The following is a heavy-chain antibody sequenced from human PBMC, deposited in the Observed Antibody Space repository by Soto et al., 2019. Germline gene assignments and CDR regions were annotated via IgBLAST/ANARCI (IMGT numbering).Heavy chain of an antibody. J-gene: IGHJ5*02. Sequence: SETLSLTCTVSGGSLSSYYWTWIRQPPGKGLEWIGYVYYSGNTNYNPSLKSRVTISVDTSKNQFSLKLGSVTAADTAVYYFAKLPWADYGGIFDPWGQGTLVTVSS. CDR2: VYYSGNT. V-gene: IGHV4-59*01. CDR1: GGSLSSYY. D-gene: IGHD4-17*01. CDR3: AKLPWADYGGIFDP.